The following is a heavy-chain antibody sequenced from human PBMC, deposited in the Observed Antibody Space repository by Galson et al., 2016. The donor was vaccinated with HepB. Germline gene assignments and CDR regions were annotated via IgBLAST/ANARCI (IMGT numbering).Heavy chain of an antibody. D-gene: IGHD4-23*01. Sequence: SVKVSCKASGYSFSNYAISWVRQAPGQGLEWMGWVSAFNGNTDYAQKFQDRVIMTTATSTTKAYMELRSLRYEDTAVYYCARDHGGPVDYWGQGTLVTVSS. CDR2: VSAFNGNT. CDR1: GYSFSNYA. J-gene: IGHJ4*02. V-gene: IGHV1-18*04. CDR3: ARDHGGPVDY.